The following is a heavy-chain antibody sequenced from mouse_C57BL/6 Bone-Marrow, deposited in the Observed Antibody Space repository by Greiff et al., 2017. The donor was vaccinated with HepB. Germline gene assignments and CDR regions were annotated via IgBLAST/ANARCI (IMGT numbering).Heavy chain of an antibody. V-gene: IGHV1-74*01. CDR2: LHPSDSDT. CDR1: GYTFTSYW. Sequence: QVQLQQPGAELVKPGASVKVSCKASGYTFTSYWMHWVKQRPGQGLEWIGRLHPSDSDTNYNQKFKGKATLTVHKSSSTAYMQLSSLTSEDSAVYYCVIYTRTAQATRGYAMDYWGQGTSVTVSS. D-gene: IGHD3-2*02. CDR3: VIYTRTAQATRGYAMDY. J-gene: IGHJ4*01.